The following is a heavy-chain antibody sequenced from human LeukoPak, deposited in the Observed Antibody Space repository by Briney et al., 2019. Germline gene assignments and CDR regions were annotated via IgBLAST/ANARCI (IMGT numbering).Heavy chain of an antibody. V-gene: IGHV4-39*01. Sequence: SETLSLTCTVSGGSNYWGWIRQPPGKGLEWIGSIYYRGTTYYNPSLKSRVTISVDTSKNQFFLRLNSVTAADTAVYYCAIATGNYYGAFDYGGQEIRVT. CDR1: GGSNY. CDR3: AIATGNYYGAFDY. CDR2: IYYRGTT. J-gene: IGHJ4*02. D-gene: IGHD1-26*01.